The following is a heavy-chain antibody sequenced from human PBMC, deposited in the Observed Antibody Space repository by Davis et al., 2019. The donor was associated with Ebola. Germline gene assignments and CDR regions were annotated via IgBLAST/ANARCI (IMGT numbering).Heavy chain of an antibody. CDR3: ARDGPNYDVDY. J-gene: IGHJ4*02. CDR1: EFNVRNNY. V-gene: IGHV3-30*02. Sequence: GESLKISCAVSEFNVRNNYLNWVRQAPGKGLEWVAFIRSEATSQDYGKSVQGRFFISRDDSKNTLYLQMNSLRVDDTAVYFCARDGPNYDVDYWGQGTLVTVSA. CDR2: IRSEATSQ. D-gene: IGHD3-22*01.